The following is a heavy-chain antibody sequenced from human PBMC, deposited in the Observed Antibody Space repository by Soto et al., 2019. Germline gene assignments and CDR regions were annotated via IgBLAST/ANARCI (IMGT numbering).Heavy chain of an antibody. CDR3: ARPLLLASNVAFDI. J-gene: IGHJ3*02. CDR1: GGSISSSSYY. D-gene: IGHD3-3*02. Sequence: QLQLQESGPGLVKPSETLSLTCTVSGGSISSSSYYWGWIRQPPGKGLEWIGSIYYSGSTYYNPSLKSRVTISVDTSKNQFSLKLSSVTAADTAVYYCARPLLLASNVAFDIWGQGTMVTVSS. CDR2: IYYSGST. V-gene: IGHV4-39*01.